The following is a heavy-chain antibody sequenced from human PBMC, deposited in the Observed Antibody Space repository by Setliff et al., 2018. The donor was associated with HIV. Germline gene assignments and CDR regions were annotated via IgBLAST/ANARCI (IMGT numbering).Heavy chain of an antibody. J-gene: IGHJ4*02. CDR3: ATYAGNGGGKGY. CDR1: GGSINRGTYY. CDR2: IYITGST. D-gene: IGHD2-21*01. Sequence: SETLSLTCSVSGGSINRGTYYWTWIRQSAGKGLEWIGHIYITGSTDYNPSLKSRVTISVDTSKNQFSLTLSSVTAADTAMYYCATYAGNGGGKGYWGQGTLVTVSS. V-gene: IGHV4-61*09.